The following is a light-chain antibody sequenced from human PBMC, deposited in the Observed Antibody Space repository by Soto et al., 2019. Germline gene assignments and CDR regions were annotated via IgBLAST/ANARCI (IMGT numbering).Light chain of an antibody. CDR1: SRDVGSYNL. J-gene: IGLJ1*01. V-gene: IGLV2-23*02. CDR3: CSYAGSSTF. Sequence: QSALTQPASVSGAPVQSITISCTGTSRDVGSYNLVSWYQQHPGKAPKLMIYEVSKRPSGVSNRFSGSKSGNTASLTISGLQAEDEADYYCCSYAGSSTFFGTGTKVTVL. CDR2: EVS.